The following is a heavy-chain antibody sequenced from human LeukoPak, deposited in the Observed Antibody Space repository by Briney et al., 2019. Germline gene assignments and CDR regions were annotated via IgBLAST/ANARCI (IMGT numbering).Heavy chain of an antibody. Sequence: KPSETLSLNCTVSGDSIRSYYWNWIRQPAGKGLEWIGRIQASGSTNDNPSLKSRIIMSIDTSKNQFSLKLTSVTAADTAVYYCAKDDLITGGKNWFDLWGQGTLVTVSS. CDR2: IQASGST. D-gene: IGHD2-15*01. J-gene: IGHJ5*02. V-gene: IGHV4-4*07. CDR3: AKDDLITGGKNWFDL. CDR1: GDSIRSYY.